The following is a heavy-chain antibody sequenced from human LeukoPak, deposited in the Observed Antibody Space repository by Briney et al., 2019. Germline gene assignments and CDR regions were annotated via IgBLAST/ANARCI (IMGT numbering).Heavy chain of an antibody. CDR1: GGSIISRSYY. J-gene: IGHJ4*02. Sequence: PSETLSLTCTVSGGSIISRSYYWGWSRQPPGKGLEWIGSIYYSGSTYYNPSLKSRVTISVDTSKNQFSLKLSSVTAADTAVYYCARDPIAALSYFDYWGQGTLVTVSS. CDR2: IYYSGST. D-gene: IGHD6-6*01. CDR3: ARDPIAALSYFDY. V-gene: IGHV4-39*07.